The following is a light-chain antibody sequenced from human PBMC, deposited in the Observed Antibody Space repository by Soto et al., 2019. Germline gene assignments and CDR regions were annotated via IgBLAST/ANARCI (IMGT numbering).Light chain of an antibody. Sequence: QSALTQPPSASGSPGQSVTISCTGTSSDVGAYNYVSWYQQYPGKAPKLMIYEVSKRPSGVPDRFSGSKSGKTASLTVSGLQPEDEADYYCTSYASSNIWVFGGGTQLTVL. CDR1: SSDVGAYNY. CDR3: TSYASSNIWV. V-gene: IGLV2-8*01. J-gene: IGLJ3*02. CDR2: EVS.